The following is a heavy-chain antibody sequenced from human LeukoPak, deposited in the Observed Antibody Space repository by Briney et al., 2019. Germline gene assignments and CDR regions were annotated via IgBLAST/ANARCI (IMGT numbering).Heavy chain of an antibody. V-gene: IGHV3-23*01. CDR3: ARDMDGAAIDY. D-gene: IGHD2-15*01. Sequence: GGSLRLSCAASGFTFSSYAMSWVRQAPGKGLEWVSGLSASGGLTYYSDSVKGRFTISRDNAKNSLYLQMNSLRAEDTAVYYCARDMDGAAIDYWGQGTLDTVSS. CDR2: LSASGGLT. CDR1: GFTFSSYA. J-gene: IGHJ4*02.